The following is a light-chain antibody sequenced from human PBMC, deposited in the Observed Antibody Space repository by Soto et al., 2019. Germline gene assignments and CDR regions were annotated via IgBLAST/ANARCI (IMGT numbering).Light chain of an antibody. J-gene: IGLJ2*01. CDR3: CSYATPRQ. V-gene: IGLV2-23*02. CDR2: EVS. Sequence: QSVLTQPASVSGSPGQSITISCTGTTSDVGSYNLVSWYQQHPGKAPKLIIYEVSERPSGVSPRFSGSKSGNMASLTISGLQAEDEAEYYCCSYATPRQFGGGTKLTVL. CDR1: TSDVGSYNL.